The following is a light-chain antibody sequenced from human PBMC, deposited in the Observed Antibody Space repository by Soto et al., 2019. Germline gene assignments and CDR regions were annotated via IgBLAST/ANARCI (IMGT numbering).Light chain of an antibody. CDR3: SSYASSSTYV. V-gene: IGLV2-14*03. J-gene: IGLJ1*01. CDR1: SSDVGGYNH. Sequence: QSALTQPASVSGSPGQSITISCTGTSSDVGGYNHVSWYQQHPGKAPKLMIYDVSNRPSGVSNRFFGSKSGNTASLTISGLQAEDEADYYCSSYASSSTYVFGTGTKLTV. CDR2: DVS.